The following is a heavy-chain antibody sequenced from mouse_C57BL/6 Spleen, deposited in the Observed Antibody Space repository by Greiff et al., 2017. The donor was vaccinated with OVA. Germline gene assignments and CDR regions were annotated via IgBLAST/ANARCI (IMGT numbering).Heavy chain of an antibody. CDR3: ARNGAVVAPFDV. V-gene: IGHV2-2*01. J-gene: IGHJ1*03. CDR2: IWSGGST. CDR1: GFSLTSYG. D-gene: IGHD1-1*01. Sequence: VKVVESGPGLVQPSQSLSITCTVSGFSLTSYGVHWVRQSPGKGLEWLGVIWSGGSTDYNAAFISRLSISKDNSKSQVFFKMNSLQADDTAIYYCARNGAVVAPFDVWGTGTTVTVSS.